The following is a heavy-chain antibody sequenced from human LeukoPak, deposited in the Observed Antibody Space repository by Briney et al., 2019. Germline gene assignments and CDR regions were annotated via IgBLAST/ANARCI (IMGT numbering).Heavy chain of an antibody. J-gene: IGHJ4*02. CDR2: IYYSGST. D-gene: IGHD2-21*01. V-gene: IGHV4-39*01. CDR1: GGSLSSSTYY. CDR3: ARQESMSYCGGDCYDY. Sequence: SETLSLTCSVSGGSLSSSTYYWGWIRQPPGKGLEWIGSIYYSGSTYYNPSLKSRVTISVDTSKNQFSLKLSSVTAADTAVYYCARQESMSYCGGDCYDYWGQGTLVTVSS.